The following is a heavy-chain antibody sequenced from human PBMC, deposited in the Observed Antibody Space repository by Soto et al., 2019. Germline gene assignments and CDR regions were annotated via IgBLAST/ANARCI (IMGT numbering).Heavy chain of an antibody. CDR2: LSYSGST. CDR1: GVSISRGDYY. V-gene: IGHV4-30-4*01. D-gene: IGHD4-17*01. J-gene: IGHJ6*02. Sequence: QVQLQESGPGLVKPSQTLSLTCTVSGVSISRGDYYWSWIRQPPGKALGWIGDLSYSGSTYYHPSLKSRVTISVDSSKNRFSLKLSSVTAADTAVYYCAREDYDYGYGMDVWGQGTTVTVSS. CDR3: AREDYDYGYGMDV.